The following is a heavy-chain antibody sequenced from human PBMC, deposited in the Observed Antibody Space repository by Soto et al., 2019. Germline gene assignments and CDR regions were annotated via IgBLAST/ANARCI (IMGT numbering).Heavy chain of an antibody. CDR1: GYKFISHS. CDR3: ARGGFCGGAPGCRDMDV. Sequence: QIQLVQSGGEVKKPGASVKVSCKSSGYKFISHSITWVRQAPGQGLEWMGRISAYNGNTNYAQKLQGRVTMTTDTSTNTAYMELRSLRSDDTAVDYCARGGFCGGAPGCRDMDVWGQGTTVTVSS. D-gene: IGHD2-21*01. J-gene: IGHJ6*02. V-gene: IGHV1-18*01. CDR2: ISAYNGNT.